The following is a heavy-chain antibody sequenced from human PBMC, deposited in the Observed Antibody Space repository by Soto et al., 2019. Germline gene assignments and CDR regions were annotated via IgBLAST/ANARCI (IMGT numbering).Heavy chain of an antibody. CDR3: ARAFVGGSSGYYFSRKERRTYYGMDV. V-gene: IGHV1-69*13. Sequence: ASVKVSCKASGGTFSSYAISWVRQAPGQGLEWMGGIIPIFGTANYAQKFQGRVTITADESTSTAYMELSSLRSEDTAVYYCARAFVGGSSGYYFSRKERRTYYGMDVWG. CDR2: IIPIFGTA. J-gene: IGHJ6*02. CDR1: GGTFSSYA. D-gene: IGHD3-22*01.